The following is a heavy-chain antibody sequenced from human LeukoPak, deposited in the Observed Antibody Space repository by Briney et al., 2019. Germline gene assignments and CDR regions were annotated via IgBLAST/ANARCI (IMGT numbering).Heavy chain of an antibody. CDR2: ISSSSSYI. V-gene: IGHV3-21*01. CDR1: GFTFSSYS. Sequence: GGSLRLSCAASGFTFSSYSMNWVRQAPGKGLEWVSSISSSSSYIYYADSVKGRFTISRDNAKNSLYLQMNSLRAEDTAVCYCARAQPAAIEGPGFDYWGQGTLVTVSS. J-gene: IGHJ4*02. CDR3: ARAQPAAIEGPGFDY. D-gene: IGHD2-2*01.